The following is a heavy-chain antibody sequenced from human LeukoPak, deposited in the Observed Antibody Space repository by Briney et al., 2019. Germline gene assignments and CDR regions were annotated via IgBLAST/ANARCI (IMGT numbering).Heavy chain of an antibody. V-gene: IGHV1-8*01. CDR1: GYIFTNYD. J-gene: IGHJ4*02. D-gene: IGHD2-15*01. CDR3: ARGAVDVSCSGGSCYHLDY. CDR2: MNPNSGNT. Sequence: ASVKVSCKASGYIFTNYDINWVRQATGQGLEQMGWMNPNSGNTGYAQKFQGRVTMTRNTSISTAYMELSSLRSEDAAVYYCARGAVDVSCSGGSCYHLDYWGQGTLVTVSS.